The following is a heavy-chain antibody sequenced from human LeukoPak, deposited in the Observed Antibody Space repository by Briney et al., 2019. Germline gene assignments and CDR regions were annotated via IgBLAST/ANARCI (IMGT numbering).Heavy chain of an antibody. CDR1: GGSISSYY. CDR2: IYYSGST. D-gene: IGHD3-9*01. CDR3: ARDKRSDYDILTGYVSSYYYMDV. J-gene: IGHJ6*03. Sequence: SETLSLTCTVSGGSISSYYWSWIRQPPGKGLEWIGYIYYSGSTNYNPSLKSRVTISVDTSKNQFSLKLSSVTAADTAVYYCARDKRSDYDILTGYVSSYYYMDVWGKGATVTVSS. V-gene: IGHV4-59*01.